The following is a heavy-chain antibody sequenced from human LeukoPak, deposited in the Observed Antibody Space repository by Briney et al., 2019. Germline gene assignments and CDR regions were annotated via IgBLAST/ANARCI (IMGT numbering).Heavy chain of an antibody. D-gene: IGHD3-9*01. J-gene: IGHJ4*02. CDR2: IIPIFGTA. CDR1: GGTFSSYA. CDR3: ARDRGPQYDILTGYIKGAPRYFDY. Sequence: GASVKVSCKASGGTFSSYAISWVRQAPGQGLEWMGGIIPIFGTANYAQKFQGRVTITADESTSTAYMELRSLRSDDTAVYYCARDRGPQYDILTGYIKGAPRYFDYWGQGTLVTVSS. V-gene: IGHV1-69*13.